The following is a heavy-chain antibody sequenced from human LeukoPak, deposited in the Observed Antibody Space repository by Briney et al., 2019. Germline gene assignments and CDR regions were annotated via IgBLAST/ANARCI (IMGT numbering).Heavy chain of an antibody. CDR3: ARDHDWAFDL. J-gene: IGHJ4*02. CDR1: GFPFGSYV. Sequence: PGGSLRLSCEASGFPFGSYVMSSVRHAPGKGMEWIAYINHNAEMIFYPDFVKGRFTISRDNAKSSLYLQMNALRYEDTAIYYCARDHDWAFDLWGQGTLVTVSS. CDR2: INHNAEMI. D-gene: IGHD3-9*01. V-gene: IGHV3-48*02.